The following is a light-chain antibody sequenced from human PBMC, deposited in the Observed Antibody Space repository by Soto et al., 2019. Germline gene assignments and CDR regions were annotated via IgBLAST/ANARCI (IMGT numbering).Light chain of an antibody. CDR2: EVS. CDR3: GSYTSSSTLEV. Sequence: QSALTQPASVSGSPGQSITISCTGTSSDVGDYNFVSWYQQHPGKAPKLMIYEVSNRPSGVSNRFSGSKSGNTASLTISGLQAEDEAGYYCGSYTSSSTLEVFGTGTKLTVL. V-gene: IGLV2-14*01. J-gene: IGLJ1*01. CDR1: SSDVGDYNF.